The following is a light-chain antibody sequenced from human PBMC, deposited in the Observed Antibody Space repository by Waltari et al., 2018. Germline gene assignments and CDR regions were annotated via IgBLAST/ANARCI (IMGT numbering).Light chain of an antibody. CDR3: QQYNDWPPLT. J-gene: IGKJ4*01. CDR1: QSVNRF. V-gene: IGKV3-15*01. Sequence: EVVMTQSPATLSVSPGERVTLSCRAIQSVNRFVAWYQQKPGQAPRLLIYGASTRATGIPARFSGSGSGTEFTLTISSLQSEDFAVYYCQQYNDWPPLTFGGGTKLEIK. CDR2: GAS.